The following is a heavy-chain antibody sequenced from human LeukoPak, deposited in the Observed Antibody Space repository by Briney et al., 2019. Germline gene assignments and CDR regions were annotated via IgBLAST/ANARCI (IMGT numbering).Heavy chain of an antibody. CDR3: AKMKGHPLPKYYMNV. V-gene: IGHV3-23*01. CDR2: ISGSGDNT. Sequence: GGSLRLSCAASGFTISGFAMSWVRRTPGKGLEWVSGISGSGDNTLYADSVKGRFTISRDNSKNTLYLEMNSLRAEDTAIYYCAKMKGHPLPKYYMNVWGQGTTVTVSS. J-gene: IGHJ6*01. D-gene: IGHD1-26*01. CDR1: GFTISGFA.